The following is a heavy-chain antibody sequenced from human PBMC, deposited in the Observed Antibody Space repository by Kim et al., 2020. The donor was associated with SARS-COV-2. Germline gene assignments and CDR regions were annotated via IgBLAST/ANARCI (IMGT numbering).Heavy chain of an antibody. CDR2: ISVSGGTT. J-gene: IGHJ4*02. D-gene: IGHD6-13*01. V-gene: IGHV3-23*01. Sequence: GGSLRLSCAASGFTFSSYAMSWVRQAPGKGLEWVSSISVSGGTTYYADSVKGRFTISRDNSKNTLYLQMNSLRAEDTAVYHCAKRNWGSSWYLDYWGQGTLVTVSS. CDR3: AKRNWGSSWYLDY. CDR1: GFTFSSYA.